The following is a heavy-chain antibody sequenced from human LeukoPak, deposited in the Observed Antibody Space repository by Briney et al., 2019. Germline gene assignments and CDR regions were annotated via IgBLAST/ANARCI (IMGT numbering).Heavy chain of an antibody. CDR3: ARMNYVSSGWGAPFDY. CDR1: GLTLSSFS. J-gene: IGHJ4*02. CDR2: IRSGGTNT. V-gene: IGHV3-48*04. D-gene: IGHD1-7*01. Sequence: GYLTRSRAASGLTLSSFSRSWGRQAQGKGLEWVSYIRSGGTNTDYTGSVKGRFTISRDNAKNSLYLQMNSLRAEDTAVYYCARMNYVSSGWGAPFDYWGQGTLVTVSS.